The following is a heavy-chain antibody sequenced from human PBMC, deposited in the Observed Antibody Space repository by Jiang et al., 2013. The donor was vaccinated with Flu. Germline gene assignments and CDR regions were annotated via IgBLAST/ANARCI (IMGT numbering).Heavy chain of an antibody. Sequence: QLLESGGGLIQPGGSLRLSCAASGFTVSSNYMSWVRQAPGKGLEWVSVIYSGGSTYYADSVKGRFTISRDNSKNTLYLQMNSLRAEDTAVYYCARVGLSSWQAVAEGPFDYWGQGTLVTVSS. J-gene: IGHJ4*02. CDR2: IYSGGST. V-gene: IGHV3-53*01. CDR1: GFTVSSNY. CDR3: ARVGLSSWQAVAEGPFDY. D-gene: IGHD6-19*01.